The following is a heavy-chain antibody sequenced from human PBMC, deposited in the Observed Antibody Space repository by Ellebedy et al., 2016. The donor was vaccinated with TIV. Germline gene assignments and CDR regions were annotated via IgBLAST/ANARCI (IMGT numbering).Heavy chain of an antibody. Sequence: MPSETLSLTFAVYGGSFIGYSWSWIRQSPGKRLEWNVEINHSGSTNYNPSLKSRVTISVDTSKNQFSLKLSSVTAADTAVYYCARGRRIFYYYGMDVWGQGTTVTVSS. CDR2: INHSGST. CDR1: GGSFIGYS. CDR3: ARGRRIFYYYGMDV. V-gene: IGHV4-34*01. J-gene: IGHJ6*02. D-gene: IGHD3-3*01.